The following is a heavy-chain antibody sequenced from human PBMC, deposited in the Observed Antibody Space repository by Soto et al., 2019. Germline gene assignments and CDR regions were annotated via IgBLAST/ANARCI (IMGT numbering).Heavy chain of an antibody. CDR3: ARDHGSWSGTYYGMDV. D-gene: IGHD1-7*01. CDR2: IIPIFGTA. Sequence: QVQLVQSGAKVKKPGSSVKVSCKASGGTFSSYAISWVRQAPGQGLEWMGGIIPIFGTANYAQKFQGRVTITADESTSTAYMELSSLRSEDTAVYYCARDHGSWSGTYYGMDVWGQGTTVTVSS. V-gene: IGHV1-69*01. J-gene: IGHJ6*02. CDR1: GGTFSSYA.